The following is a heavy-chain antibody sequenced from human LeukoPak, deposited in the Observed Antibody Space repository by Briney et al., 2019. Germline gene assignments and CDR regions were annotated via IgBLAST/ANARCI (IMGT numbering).Heavy chain of an antibody. CDR1: GFTFSSYA. CDR2: ISGSGGST. CDR3: AKDLGYCSGGSCYRSELFDY. D-gene: IGHD2-15*01. V-gene: IGHV3-23*01. J-gene: IGHJ4*02. Sequence: GGSLRLSCAASGFTFSSYAMSWVRQAPGKGLEWVSAISGSGGSTYYADSVKGGFTISRDNSKNTLYLQMNSLRAEDTAVYYCAKDLGYCSGGSCYRSELFDYWGQGTLVTVSS.